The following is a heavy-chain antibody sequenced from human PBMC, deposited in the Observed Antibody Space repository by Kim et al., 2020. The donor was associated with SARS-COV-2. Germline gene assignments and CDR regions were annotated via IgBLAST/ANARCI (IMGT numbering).Heavy chain of an antibody. CDR1: GFTFSDYY. CDR2: ISSSGSTI. CDR3: ARRGVVLSGSWDRYYYYYYMDV. D-gene: IGHD1-26*01. V-gene: IGHV3-11*01. Sequence: GGSLRLSCAASGFTFSDYYMSWIRQAPGKGLEWVSYISSSGSTIYYADSVKGRFTISRDNAKNSLYLQMNSLRAEDTAVYYCARRGVVLSGSWDRYYYYYYMDVWGKGTTVTVSS. J-gene: IGHJ6*03.